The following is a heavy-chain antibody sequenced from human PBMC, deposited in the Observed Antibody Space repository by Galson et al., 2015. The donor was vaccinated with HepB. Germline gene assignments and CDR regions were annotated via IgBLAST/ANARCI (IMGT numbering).Heavy chain of an antibody. D-gene: IGHD3-22*01. CDR3: AKSSMLVVVIGSFNT. CDR2: ISGSGTNT. V-gene: IGHV3-23*01. CDR1: GFTFSSYA. J-gene: IGHJ3*02. Sequence: SLRLSCAASGFTFSSYAMSWVRQAPGKGLEWVSAISGSGTNTYYADSVKGRFTISRDNSKNTLNLQMNSLRAEDTAVYYCAKSSMLVVVIGSFNTWGQGTMVTVSS.